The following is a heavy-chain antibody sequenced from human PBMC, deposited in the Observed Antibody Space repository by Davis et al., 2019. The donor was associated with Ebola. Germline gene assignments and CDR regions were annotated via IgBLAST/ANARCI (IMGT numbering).Heavy chain of an antibody. D-gene: IGHD5-18*01. CDR2: IYYSGTT. CDR1: GGSISSYY. J-gene: IGHJ4*02. CDR3: ARANTGMVPPEIDS. Sequence: MPSETLSLTCTVSGGSISSYYWSWIRQPPGMRLEWIGYIYYSGTTNYNPSLKSRVTISVDTSKNQFSLRLSSVTAADTAVYYCARANTGMVPPEIDSWGRGTLVTVSS. V-gene: IGHV4-59*01.